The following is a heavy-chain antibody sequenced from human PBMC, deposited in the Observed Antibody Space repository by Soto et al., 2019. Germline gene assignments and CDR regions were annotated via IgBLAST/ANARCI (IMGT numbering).Heavy chain of an antibody. V-gene: IGHV1-69*13. CDR1: AGTFSSYA. J-gene: IGHJ4*02. Sequence: AAVTVSCTASAGTFSSYASSWVQQAPGQGLEWMGGIIPIFGTANYAQKFQGRVTITADESTSTAYMELSSLRSEDTAVYYCARSAGLYDSSGYYYLDYWGQGTLVTVSS. D-gene: IGHD3-22*01. CDR2: IIPIFGTA. CDR3: ARSAGLYDSSGYYYLDY.